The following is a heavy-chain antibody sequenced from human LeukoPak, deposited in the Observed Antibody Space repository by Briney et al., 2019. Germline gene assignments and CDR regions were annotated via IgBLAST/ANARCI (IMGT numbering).Heavy chain of an antibody. CDR3: AKGKGYYDFWSGYYDY. CDR2: ISYDGSNK. CDR1: GFTFSSYG. D-gene: IGHD3-3*01. V-gene: IGHV3-30*18. J-gene: IGHJ4*02. Sequence: GGSLRLSCAASGFTFSSYGTHWVRQAPGKGLEWVAVISYDGSNKYYADSVKGRFTISRDNSKNTLYLQMNSLRAEDTAVYYCAKGKGYYDFWSGYYDYWGQGTLVTVSS.